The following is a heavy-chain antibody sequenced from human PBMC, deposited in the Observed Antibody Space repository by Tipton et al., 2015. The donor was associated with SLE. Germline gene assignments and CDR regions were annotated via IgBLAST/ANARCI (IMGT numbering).Heavy chain of an antibody. D-gene: IGHD3-22*01. CDR2: INHSGST. CDR1: GGSFSGYY. CDR3: ARGLYYYDSSGYYPSYYFDY. Sequence: TLSLTCAVYGGSFSGYYWSWIRQPPGKGLEWIGEINHSGSTNYNPSLKSRVTISVDTSKKQFSLKLSSVTAADTAVYYCARGLYYYDSSGYYPSYYFDYWGQGTLVTVSS. J-gene: IGHJ4*02. V-gene: IGHV4-34*01.